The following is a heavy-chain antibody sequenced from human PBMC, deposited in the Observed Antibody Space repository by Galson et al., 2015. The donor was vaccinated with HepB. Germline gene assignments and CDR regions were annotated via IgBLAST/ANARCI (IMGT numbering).Heavy chain of an antibody. J-gene: IGHJ6*02. CDR2: IYSGGST. CDR3: ARDRLWVAAAVPVLYGMDV. Sequence: SLRLSCAASGFTVSSNYMSWVRQAPGKGLEWVSVIYSGGSTYYADSVKGRFTISRDNSKNTLYLQMNSLRAEDTAVYYCARDRLWVAAAVPVLYGMDVWGQGTTVTASS. CDR1: GFTVSSNY. V-gene: IGHV3-53*01. D-gene: IGHD6-13*01.